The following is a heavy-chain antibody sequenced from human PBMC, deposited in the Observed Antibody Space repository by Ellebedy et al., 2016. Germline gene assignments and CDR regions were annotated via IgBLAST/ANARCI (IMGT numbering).Heavy chain of an antibody. J-gene: IGHJ5*02. CDR1: GGSFSGYY. V-gene: IGHV4-34*01. CDR2: INHSGST. D-gene: IGHD3-3*01. Sequence: SETLSLXXAVYGGSFSGYYWSWIRQPPGKGLEWIGEINHSGSTNYNPSLKSRVTISVDTSKNQFSLKLSSVTAADTAVYYCARADYDFWSGYPRGWFDPWGQGTLVTVSS. CDR3: ARADYDFWSGYPRGWFDP.